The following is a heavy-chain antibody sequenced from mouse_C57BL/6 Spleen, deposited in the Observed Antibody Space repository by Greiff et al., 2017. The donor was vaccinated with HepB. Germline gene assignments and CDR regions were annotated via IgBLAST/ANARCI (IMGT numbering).Heavy chain of an antibody. D-gene: IGHD2-1*01. V-gene: IGHV2-2*01. J-gene: IGHJ4*01. CDR2: IWSGGST. Sequence: QVQLQQSGPGLVQPSQSLSITCTVSGFSLTSYGVHWVRQSPGKGLEWLGVIWSGGSTDYNAAFISRLSISKDNSKSQVFFKMNSLQADDTAIYYCARGGKNYGNYYYAMDYWGQGTSVTVSS. CDR1: GFSLTSYG. CDR3: ARGGKNYGNYYYAMDY.